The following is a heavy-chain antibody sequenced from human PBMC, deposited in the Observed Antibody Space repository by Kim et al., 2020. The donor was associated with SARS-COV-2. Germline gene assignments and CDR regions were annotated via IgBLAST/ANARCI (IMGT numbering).Heavy chain of an antibody. CDR1: GFTFNAYY. V-gene: IGHV3-30*03. CDR3: ATDGIYRGTTGSDWCDP. Sequence: GGSLRLSCVASGFTFNAYYIDWVRQAPGEGLEWVGGTTNDEDNKNASDSVEERFIISRSNANSTLHLLKNNRLHKDTAVDYCATDGIYRGTTGSDWCDP. J-gene: IGHJ5*02. D-gene: IGHD1-1*01. CDR2: TTNDEDNK.